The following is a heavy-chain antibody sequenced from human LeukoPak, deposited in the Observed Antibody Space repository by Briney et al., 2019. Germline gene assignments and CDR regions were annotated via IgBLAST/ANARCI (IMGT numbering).Heavy chain of an antibody. D-gene: IGHD2-2*01. J-gene: IGHJ3*02. CDR2: TNRDGSEK. V-gene: IGHV3-7*01. CDR1: EFTFTNFW. CDR3: ARDSASCRGCAFDI. Sequence: GGSLRLSCAASEFTFTNFWMSWVSQAQGKGLEWVANTNRDGSEKYYVDSVKGRVTISRDNAMNFLYLQLKSLGVDDTAVYYCARDSASCRGCAFDIWGQGTVVTVSS.